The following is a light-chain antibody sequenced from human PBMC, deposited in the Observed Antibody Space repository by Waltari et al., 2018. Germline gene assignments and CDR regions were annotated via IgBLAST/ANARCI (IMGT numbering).Light chain of an antibody. CDR2: GAS. CDR3: QQSYSTPHT. Sequence: DIQMTQSPSSLSASVGDRVTITCRASQGIGTYLHWYQQKPGKAPKLLIYGASSLQSVVPSRFSGSGSGTDFTLTITSLQPEDFATYYCQQSYSTPHTFGQGTKLQIK. CDR1: QGIGTY. J-gene: IGKJ2*01. V-gene: IGKV1-39*01.